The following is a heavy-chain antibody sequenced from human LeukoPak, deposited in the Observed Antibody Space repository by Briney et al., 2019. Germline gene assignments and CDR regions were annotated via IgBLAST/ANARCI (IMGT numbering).Heavy chain of an antibody. V-gene: IGHV1-69*13. Sequence: SVKVSCEASGGTFSSYAISWVRQAPGQGLEWMGGIIPIFGTANYAQKFQGRVTITADESTSTAYMELSSPRSEDTAVYYCARASGGYSYGYRYWGQGTLVTVSS. CDR3: ARASGGYSYGYRY. CDR2: IIPIFGTA. D-gene: IGHD5-18*01. J-gene: IGHJ4*02. CDR1: GGTFSSYA.